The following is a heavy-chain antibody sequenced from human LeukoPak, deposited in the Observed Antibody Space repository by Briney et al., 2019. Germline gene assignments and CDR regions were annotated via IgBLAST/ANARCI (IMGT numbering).Heavy chain of an antibody. D-gene: IGHD3-9*01. V-gene: IGHV4-39*01. CDR2: IYYSGST. Sequence: SETLSLTCTVSGGSISSSSYYWGWIRQPPGKGLEWIGSIYYSGSTYYNPSLKSRVTISVDTSKNQFSLKLSSVTAADTAVYYCARGRYYDILTGFDYWGQGTLVTVSS. J-gene: IGHJ4*02. CDR1: GGSISSSSYY. CDR3: ARGRYYDILTGFDY.